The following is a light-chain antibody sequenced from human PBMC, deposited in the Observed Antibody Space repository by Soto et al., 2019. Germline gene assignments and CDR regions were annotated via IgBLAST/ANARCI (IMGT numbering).Light chain of an antibody. V-gene: IGLV1-40*01. Sequence: QSVLTQPPSVSGAPGQRVTISCTGSSSNIGAGYDVHWYQQFPGTAPKLLIYANTNRPSGVPDRFSGSKSGTSASLAITGLQTEDEPDYYCQSYDSSLRGSRVFGGGTKLTVL. CDR1: SSNIGAGYD. CDR2: ANT. J-gene: IGLJ3*02. CDR3: QSYDSSLRGSRV.